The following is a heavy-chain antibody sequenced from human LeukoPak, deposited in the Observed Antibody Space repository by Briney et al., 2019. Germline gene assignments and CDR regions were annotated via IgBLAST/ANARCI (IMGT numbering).Heavy chain of an antibody. V-gene: IGHV4-34*01. Sequence: PSETLSLTXAVYGGSFSGYYWSWIRQPPGKGLEWIGEINHSGSTNYNPSLKSRVTISVDTSKNQFSLKLSSVTAADTAVYYCARDKIAAAAPFDYWGQGTLVTVSS. CDR1: GGSFSGYY. D-gene: IGHD6-13*01. CDR2: INHSGST. CDR3: ARDKIAAAAPFDY. J-gene: IGHJ4*02.